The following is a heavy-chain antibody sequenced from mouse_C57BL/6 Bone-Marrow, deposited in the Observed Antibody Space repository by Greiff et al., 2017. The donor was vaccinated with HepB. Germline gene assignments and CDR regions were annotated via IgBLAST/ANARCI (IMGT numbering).Heavy chain of an antibody. D-gene: IGHD2-4*01. V-gene: IGHV1-82*01. CDR1: GYAFSSSW. J-gene: IGHJ2*01. Sequence: VQRVESGPELVKPGASVKISCKASGYAFSSSWMNWVKQRPGKGLEWIGRIYPGDGDTNYNGKFKGKATLTADKSSSTAYMQLSSLTTEDSAIYYCARKRVYYDYDGGRFDYWGQGTTLTVSS. CDR2: IYPGDGDT. CDR3: ARKRVYYDYDGGRFDY.